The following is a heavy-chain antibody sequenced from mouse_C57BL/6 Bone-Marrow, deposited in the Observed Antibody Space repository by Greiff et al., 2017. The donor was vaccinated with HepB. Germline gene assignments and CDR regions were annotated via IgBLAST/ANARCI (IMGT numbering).Heavy chain of an antibody. CDR3: AREEIYYNGSSYENYFDY. CDR2: ISYDGSN. D-gene: IGHD1-1*01. J-gene: IGHJ2*01. V-gene: IGHV3-6*01. CDR1: GYSITSGYY. Sequence: EVKLLESGPGLVKPSQSLSLTCSVTGYSITSGYYWNWIRQFPGNKLEWMGYISYDGSNNYNPSLKNRISITRDTSKNQFFLTLNSVTTEDTATYYWAREEIYYNGSSYENYFDYWGQGTTLTVSS.